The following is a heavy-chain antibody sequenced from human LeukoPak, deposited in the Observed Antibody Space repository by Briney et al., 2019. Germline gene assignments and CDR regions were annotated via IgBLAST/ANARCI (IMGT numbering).Heavy chain of an antibody. Sequence: GRSLRLSCAASGFTFSSYGMHWVRQAPGKGLEWVSVISYDGSNKYYADSVKGRFTISRDNSKNTLYLQVNSLRAEDTAVYYCAKGLLVVVITTSFDYWGQGTLVTVSS. CDR2: ISYDGSNK. CDR1: GFTFSSYG. D-gene: IGHD3-22*01. J-gene: IGHJ4*02. V-gene: IGHV3-30*18. CDR3: AKGLLVVVITTSFDY.